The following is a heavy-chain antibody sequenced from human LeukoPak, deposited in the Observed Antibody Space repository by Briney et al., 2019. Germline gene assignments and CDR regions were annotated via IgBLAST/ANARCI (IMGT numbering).Heavy chain of an antibody. CDR1: GFTFSSYG. D-gene: IGHD6-19*01. J-gene: IGHJ1*01. V-gene: IGHV3-30*18. CDR3: AKDQFSSGFEYFQH. Sequence: GGSLRLSCAASGFTFSSYGMHWVRRAPGKGLEWVAVISYDGSNKYYADSVKGRFTISRDNSKNTLYLQMNSLRPEDTAVYYCAKDQFSSGFEYFQHWGQGTLVTVSS. CDR2: ISYDGSNK.